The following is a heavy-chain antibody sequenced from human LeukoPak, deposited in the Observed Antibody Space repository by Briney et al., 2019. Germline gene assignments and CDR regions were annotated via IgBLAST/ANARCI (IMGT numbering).Heavy chain of an antibody. V-gene: IGHV3-74*01. Sequence: TGGSLRRSCVASGFTSSSYWMHWVRQAPGKGLVWVSRIRSDGSSTSYADSVRGRFTISRDNAKNTLYLQMNSLRAEDTAVYYCAGVLGVRDLAYFDYWGHGTLVTVSS. CDR1: GFTSSSYW. D-gene: IGHD3-10*01. CDR3: AGVLGVRDLAYFDY. J-gene: IGHJ4*01. CDR2: IRSDGSST.